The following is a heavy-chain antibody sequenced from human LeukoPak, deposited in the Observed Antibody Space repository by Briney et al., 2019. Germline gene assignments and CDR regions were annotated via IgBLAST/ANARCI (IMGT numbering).Heavy chain of an antibody. CDR3: AKDMHYDSSGYYDGGFDY. CDR2: ISWNSGSI. V-gene: IGHV3-9*01. D-gene: IGHD3-22*01. CDR1: GFTFDDYA. J-gene: IGHJ4*02. Sequence: GGSLRLSCAASGFTFDDYAMHWVRQAPGKGLGWVSGISWNSGSIGYADSVKGRFTISRDNAKNSLYLQMNSLRAEDTALYYCAKDMHYDSSGYYDGGFDYWGQGTLVTVSS.